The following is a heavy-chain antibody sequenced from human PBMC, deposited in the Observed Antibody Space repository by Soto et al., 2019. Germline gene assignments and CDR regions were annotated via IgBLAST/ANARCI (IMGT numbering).Heavy chain of an antibody. CDR1: GYTFNTYA. D-gene: IGHD2-21*01. J-gene: IGHJ4*02. CDR2: ISGYNGKT. Sequence: ASVKVCCKTSGYTFNTYAITWVRQVPGQGLEWMGWISGYNGKTEYAQTHQGRVTVTTDTSTSTAFMELRSLRSDDTAVYYCARDFYSDGSCPSDYWGQGTPVTVSS. V-gene: IGHV1-18*04. CDR3: ARDFYSDGSCPSDY.